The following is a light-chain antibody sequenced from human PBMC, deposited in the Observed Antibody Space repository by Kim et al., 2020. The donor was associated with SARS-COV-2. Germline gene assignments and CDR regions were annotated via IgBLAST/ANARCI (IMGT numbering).Light chain of an antibody. J-gene: IGLJ2*01. V-gene: IGLV2-14*03. CDR3: SSKTSSSTLV. CDR1: RRDIGGFEY. CDR2: AVT. Sequence: QSALTQHASVSGSPGQSLTISCTGTRRDIGGFEYVSWYQQHPGKAPRLLIFAVTNRASGVSTRFSASKSGNTASLTISGLQADDEADYYCSSKTSSSTLVFGGGTNLTVL.